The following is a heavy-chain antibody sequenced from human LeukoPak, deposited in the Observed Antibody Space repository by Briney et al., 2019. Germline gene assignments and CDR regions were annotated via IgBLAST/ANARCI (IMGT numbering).Heavy chain of an antibody. CDR3: ARDRSKKTIAAAAHELDY. J-gene: IGHJ4*02. V-gene: IGHV1-18*01. CDR2: ISAYSGNT. D-gene: IGHD6-13*01. Sequence: ASVKVSCKASGYTFTSYGISWVRQAPGQGLEWMGWISAYSGNTNYAHKLQGRVTMTTDTSTSTAYMELRSLRSDDTAVYYCARDRSKKTIAAAAHELDYWGQGTLVTVST. CDR1: GYTFTSYG.